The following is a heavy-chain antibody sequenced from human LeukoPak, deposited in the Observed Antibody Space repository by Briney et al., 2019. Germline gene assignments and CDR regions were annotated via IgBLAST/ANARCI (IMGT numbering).Heavy chain of an antibody. Sequence: NPSETLSLTCAVYGGSFSGYYWGWIRQPPGKGLEWIGSIYYSGSTYYNPSLKSRVTISVDTSKNQFSLKLSSVTAADTAVYYCARDRRETYYDILTGINWFDPWGQGTLVTVSS. CDR1: GGSFSGYY. D-gene: IGHD3-9*01. CDR3: ARDRRETYYDILTGINWFDP. J-gene: IGHJ5*02. CDR2: IYYSGST. V-gene: IGHV4-34*01.